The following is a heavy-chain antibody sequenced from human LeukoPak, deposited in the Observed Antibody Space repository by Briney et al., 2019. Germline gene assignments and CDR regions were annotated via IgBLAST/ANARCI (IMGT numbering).Heavy chain of an antibody. J-gene: IGHJ5*02. CDR1: GDSINNYY. CDR2: IYYSGST. Sequence: PSETLSLTCTVSGDSINNYYWSWIRQPPGKGLEWIGYIYYSGSTNYNPSLKRRVTISVDTSRNQFSLNLTSVTAADTAVYYCARGGTYNDILSFDPWGQGTLVTVSS. CDR3: ARGGTYNDILSFDP. D-gene: IGHD3-9*01. V-gene: IGHV4-59*01.